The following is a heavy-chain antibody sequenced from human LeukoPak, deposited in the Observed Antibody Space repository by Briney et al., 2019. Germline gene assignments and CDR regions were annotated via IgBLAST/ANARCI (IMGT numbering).Heavy chain of an antibody. CDR1: GYTFTSNY. D-gene: IGHD3-16*02. V-gene: IGHV1-46*01. CDR2: ISPSGGST. J-gene: IGHJ5*02. CDR3: ARGYHWFDP. Sequence: ASVKVSCKAFGYTFTSNYMHWVRQAPGQGPEWMGVISPSGGSTTYAQKFQGRVTMTRDMSTSTVYMELSSLRSEDTAVYYCARGYHWFDPWGQGTLVTVSS.